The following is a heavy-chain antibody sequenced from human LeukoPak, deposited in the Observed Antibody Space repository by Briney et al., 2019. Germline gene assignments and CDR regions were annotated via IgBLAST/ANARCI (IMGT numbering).Heavy chain of an antibody. Sequence: SETLSLTCTVSGGSISSYYWSWIRQPAGKGLEWIGYIYYSGSTNYNPSLKSRVTISVDTSKNQFSLKLSSVTAADTAVYYCAGSSYQLLHYYYGMDVWGQGTTVTVSS. CDR2: IYYSGST. CDR1: GGSISSYY. V-gene: IGHV4-59*08. J-gene: IGHJ6*02. CDR3: AGSSYQLLHYYYGMDV. D-gene: IGHD2-2*01.